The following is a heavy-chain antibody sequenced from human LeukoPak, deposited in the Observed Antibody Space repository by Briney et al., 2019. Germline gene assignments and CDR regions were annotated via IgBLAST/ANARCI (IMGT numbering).Heavy chain of an antibody. D-gene: IGHD2/OR15-2a*01. J-gene: IGHJ4*02. V-gene: IGHV3-30*03. CDR1: GFTFSSYG. Sequence: PGGSLRLSCAASGFTFSSYGMHWVRQAPGKGLEWVAVISYDGSNKYYADSVKGRFTISRDNSKNTLYLQMNSLRAEDTAVYYCARLFYTYFDYWGQGTLVTVSS. CDR3: ARLFYTYFDY. CDR2: ISYDGSNK.